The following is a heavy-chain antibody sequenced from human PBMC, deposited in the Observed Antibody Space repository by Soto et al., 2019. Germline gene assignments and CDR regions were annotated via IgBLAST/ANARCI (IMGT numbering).Heavy chain of an antibody. CDR2: IYYSGST. CDR3: ASGRYYYGSGSYSAFDY. CDR1: GGSISSYY. Sequence: PSETLSLTCTLSGGSISSYYWSWIRQPPGKGLEWIGYIYYSGSTNYNPSLKSRVTISVDTSKNQFSLKLSSVTAADTAVYYCASGRYYYGSGSYSAFDYWGQGTLVTVSS. V-gene: IGHV4-59*01. D-gene: IGHD3-10*01. J-gene: IGHJ4*02.